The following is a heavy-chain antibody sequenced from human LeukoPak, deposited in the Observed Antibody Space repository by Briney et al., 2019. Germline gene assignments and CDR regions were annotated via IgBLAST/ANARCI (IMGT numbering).Heavy chain of an antibody. CDR2: VHYSGRT. CDR3: ARYYFPRGTRLHFDY. Sequence: SETLSLTCTVAGDSISTYYWSWIRQLTGKGLEWIGYVHYSGRTNYNPTLKSRVNISVDTYKNQFSLKVSSVTAADTAVYYCARYYFPRGTRLHFDYWGQGTLVTVSS. D-gene: IGHD3-16*01. V-gene: IGHV4-59*01. J-gene: IGHJ4*02. CDR1: GDSISTYY.